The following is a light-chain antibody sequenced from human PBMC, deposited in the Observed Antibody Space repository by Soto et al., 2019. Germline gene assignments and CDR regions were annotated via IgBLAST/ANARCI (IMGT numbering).Light chain of an antibody. V-gene: IGLV2-14*01. CDR1: SSDVGGYDY. J-gene: IGLJ1*01. CDR2: EVS. CDR3: SSYSISTAYV. Sequence: QSVLTQPASVSGSPGQSITISCTGTSSDVGGYDYVSWYQLHPGKAPKLMIFEVSNRPSGVSYRFSGSKSGNTASLTISGLQAEDEADYFCSSYSISTAYVFGTGNKVTV.